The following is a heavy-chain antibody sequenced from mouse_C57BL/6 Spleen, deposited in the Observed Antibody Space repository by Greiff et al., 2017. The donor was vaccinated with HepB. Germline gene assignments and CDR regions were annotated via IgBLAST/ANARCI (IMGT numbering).Heavy chain of an antibody. Sequence: QVQLQQPGAELVMPGASVKLSCKASGYTFTSYWMHWVKQRPGQGLEWIGEIDPSDSYTNYNQKFKGKSTVTVDKSSSTAYMQLSSLTSEDSAVYYYARSNYYGSSYGYFDGWGTGTTVTVSS. V-gene: IGHV1-69*01. CDR1: GYTFTSYW. J-gene: IGHJ1*03. D-gene: IGHD1-1*01. CDR3: ARSNYYGSSYGYFDG. CDR2: IDPSDSYT.